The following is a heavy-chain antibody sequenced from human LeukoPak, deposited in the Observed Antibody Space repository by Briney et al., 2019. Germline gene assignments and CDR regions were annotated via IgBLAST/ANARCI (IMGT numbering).Heavy chain of an antibody. CDR3: ARDYYDSSGYLDY. Sequence: GGSLRLSCAASGFTFSSYSMNWVRQAPGKGLEWVSYISSSSGTIYYADSVKGRFTISRDNAKNSLYLQMNSLRAEDTAVYYCARDYYDSSGYLDYWGQGTLVTVSS. V-gene: IGHV3-48*01. CDR1: GFTFSSYS. D-gene: IGHD3-22*01. J-gene: IGHJ4*02. CDR2: ISSSSGTI.